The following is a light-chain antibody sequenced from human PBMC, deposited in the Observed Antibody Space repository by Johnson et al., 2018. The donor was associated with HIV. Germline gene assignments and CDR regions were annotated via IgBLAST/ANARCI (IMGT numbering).Light chain of an antibody. CDR3: GTWDSSLRGV. V-gene: IGLV1-51*02. Sequence: QSVLTQPPSVSAAPGQKVTISCSGSNSNIGNNYVSWFQQLPGTAPKLLIYENNKRPSGIPDRFSGSKSGTLATLGITGLQTGDEADYYCGTWDSSLRGVFGTGTKVTVL. CDR1: NSNIGNNY. J-gene: IGLJ1*01. CDR2: ENN.